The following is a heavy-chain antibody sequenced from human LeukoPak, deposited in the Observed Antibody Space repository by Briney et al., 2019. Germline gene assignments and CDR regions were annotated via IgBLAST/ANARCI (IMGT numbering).Heavy chain of an antibody. J-gene: IGHJ4*02. Sequence: GGSLRLSCAASGFTFSSYGMHWVRQAPGKGLEWVALIWYDGSNKYYADSVKGRLTISRDNSKNTLYLQMNSLRAEDTAVYYCAREGPRGNSQFDYWGQGTLVIVSS. D-gene: IGHD2/OR15-2a*01. CDR2: IWYDGSNK. V-gene: IGHV3-33*01. CDR3: AREGPRGNSQFDY. CDR1: GFTFSSYG.